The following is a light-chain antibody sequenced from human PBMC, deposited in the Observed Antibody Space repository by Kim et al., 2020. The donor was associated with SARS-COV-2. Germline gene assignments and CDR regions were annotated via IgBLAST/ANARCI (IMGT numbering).Light chain of an antibody. CDR3: QQYNQWPPFT. CDR2: GAS. V-gene: IGKV3D-15*01. Sequence: SRGKRATLSCRASQSISSNLAWHQQQPGLARRLLIFGASKRATGVPARFSGRGSGTEFTRTIDNVQPEDFAVYYCQQYNQWPPFTFGQGTRLEIK. CDR1: QSISSN. J-gene: IGKJ5*01.